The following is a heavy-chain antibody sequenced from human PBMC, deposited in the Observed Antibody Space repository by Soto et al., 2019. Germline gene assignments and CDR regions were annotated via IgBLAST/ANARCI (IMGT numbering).Heavy chain of an antibody. CDR2: ITTNGDTT. D-gene: IGHD3-9*01. CDR1: GFTVSSYA. V-gene: IGHV3-64*02. Sequence: GSLRLSCAGSGFTVSSYAMHWVRQAPGSGLEYISAITTNGDTTYYADSVKGRFTISRDNSKSTLYLQMGSLRAEDMAVYYCARGFDILTGLYFQHWGQGTLVTVSS. J-gene: IGHJ1*01. CDR3: ARGFDILTGLYFQH.